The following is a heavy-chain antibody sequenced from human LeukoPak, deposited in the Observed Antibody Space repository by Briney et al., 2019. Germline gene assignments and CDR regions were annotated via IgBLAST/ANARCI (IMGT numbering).Heavy chain of an antibody. V-gene: IGHV1-18*01. CDR2: VSVYNGNT. J-gene: IGHJ5*02. Sequence: ASVKVSCKASGYTFKTYGINWVRQAPGQGLEWMGWVSVYNGNTNYAQSVQGRVTMTADTATNTADMELRSRRSDDTAVYYCARDHIAARPGWFDPWGQGTLVTVSS. D-gene: IGHD6-6*01. CDR3: ARDHIAARPGWFDP. CDR1: GYTFKTYG.